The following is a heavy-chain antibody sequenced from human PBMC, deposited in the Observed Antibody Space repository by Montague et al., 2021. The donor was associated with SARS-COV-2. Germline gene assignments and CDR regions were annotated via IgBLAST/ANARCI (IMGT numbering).Heavy chain of an antibody. CDR3: ARGGSWLYYFDY. CDR2: AYYRSKWYN. J-gene: IGHJ4*02. D-gene: IGHD6-13*01. Sequence: CAISGDSVSSNSAAWNWIRQSPSRGLEWLGRAYYRSKWYNDYAVSGKSRITINPDTSKDQFSLQLNSVTPEDTAVYYCARGGSWLYYFDYWGQGTLVTVSS. V-gene: IGHV6-1*01. CDR1: GDSVSSNSAA.